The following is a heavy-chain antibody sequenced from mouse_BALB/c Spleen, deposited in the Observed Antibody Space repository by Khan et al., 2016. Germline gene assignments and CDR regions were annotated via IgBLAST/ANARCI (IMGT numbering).Heavy chain of an antibody. D-gene: IGHD1-1*01. V-gene: IGHV3-2*02. CDR1: GYSITSDYA. CDR2: ISYSGST. J-gene: IGHJ4*01. CDR3: ARDYYGSSYPFYAMDY. Sequence: EVKLEESGPGLVKPSQSLSLTCTVTGYSITSDYAWNWIRQFPGNKLEWMGYISYSGSTSYNPSLKSRISITRDTSKNQFFLQLNSVTTEDTATYYCARDYYGSSYPFYAMDYWGQGTSVTVSS.